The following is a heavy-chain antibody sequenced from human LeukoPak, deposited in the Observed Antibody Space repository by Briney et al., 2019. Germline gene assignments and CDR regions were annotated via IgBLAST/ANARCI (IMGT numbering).Heavy chain of an antibody. CDR1: GFTFSSYA. CDR2: ISYDGTNK. D-gene: IGHD6-19*01. Sequence: GGSLRLSCAASGFTFSSYAMHWVRQAPGKGLEWVAVISYDGTNKYYADSVKGRFTISRDNSKSTLYLQMNSLRVEDTAVYYCASSGWSYFDYWGQGTLVTVSS. CDR3: ASSGWSYFDY. J-gene: IGHJ4*02. V-gene: IGHV3-30-3*01.